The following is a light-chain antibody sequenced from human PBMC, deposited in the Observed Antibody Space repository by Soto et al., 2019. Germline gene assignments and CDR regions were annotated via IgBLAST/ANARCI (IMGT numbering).Light chain of an antibody. CDR3: QQYGSSWT. J-gene: IGKJ1*01. Sequence: VLTQSPATLSLSPGERATLSCRASQSVSSSYLAWYQQKPGQAPRLLIYGASSRATGIPDRFSGSGSGTDFTLTISRLEPEDFAVYYCQQYGSSWTFGQGTKV. CDR1: QSVSSSY. CDR2: GAS. V-gene: IGKV3-20*01.